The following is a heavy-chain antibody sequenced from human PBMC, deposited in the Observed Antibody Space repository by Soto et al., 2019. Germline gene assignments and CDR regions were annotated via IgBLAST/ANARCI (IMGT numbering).Heavy chain of an antibody. CDR2: FDPEDGET. Sequence: GASVNVSCKVSGYTLTELSMHWVRQAPGKGLEWMGGFDPEDGETIYAQKFQGRVTMTEDTSTDTAYMELSSLRSEDTAVYYCATAGRTGSLYYFDYWGQGTLVTVSS. CDR1: GYTLTELS. J-gene: IGHJ4*02. CDR3: ATAGRTGSLYYFDY. V-gene: IGHV1-24*01. D-gene: IGHD3-9*01.